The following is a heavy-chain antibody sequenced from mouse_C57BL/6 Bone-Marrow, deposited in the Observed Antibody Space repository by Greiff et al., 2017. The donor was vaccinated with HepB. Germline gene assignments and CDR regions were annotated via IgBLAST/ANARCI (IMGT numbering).Heavy chain of an antibody. CDR2: IWSGGST. Sequence: VKLVESGPGLVQPSQSLSITCTVSGFSLTSDGVHWVRQSPGKGLEWLGVIWSGGSTDYNAAFISRLSISKDNSKSQVFYKMNSLQADDTAIYYCARDATVVAPFAYWGQGTLVTVSA. CDR3: ARDATVVAPFAY. V-gene: IGHV2-2*01. J-gene: IGHJ3*01. D-gene: IGHD1-1*01. CDR1: GFSLTSDG.